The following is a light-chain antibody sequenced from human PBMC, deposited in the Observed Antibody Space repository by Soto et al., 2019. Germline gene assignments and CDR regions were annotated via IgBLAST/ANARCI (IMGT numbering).Light chain of an antibody. Sequence: QSVLTQPPSASGTPGQRVTISCSGSSSNIGSNHVYWYQQFPGMAPKLLMYRSDKRPTGVPDRFSGSKSGTSASLAISGLRSDDEADYYWSARDDIRSGVVFGGGTNLTVL. CDR2: RSD. V-gene: IGLV1-47*01. J-gene: IGLJ2*01. CDR1: SSNIGSNH. CDR3: SARDDIRSGVV.